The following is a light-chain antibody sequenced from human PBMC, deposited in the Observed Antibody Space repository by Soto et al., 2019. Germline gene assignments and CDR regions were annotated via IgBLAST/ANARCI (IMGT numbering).Light chain of an antibody. CDR1: SSNIGSNY. CDR3: AAWDDSLSGYV. J-gene: IGLJ1*01. V-gene: IGLV1-47*02. CDR2: SNN. Sequence: VLTQPPSASGTPGQRVTISCSGSSSNIGSNYVYWYQQLPGTAPKLLIYSNNQRPSGVPDRFSGSKSGTSASLAISGLRSEDEADYYCAAWDDSLSGYVFGTGTKV.